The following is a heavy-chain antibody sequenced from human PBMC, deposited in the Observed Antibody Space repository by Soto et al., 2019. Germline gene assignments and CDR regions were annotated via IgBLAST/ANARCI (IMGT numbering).Heavy chain of an antibody. CDR2: ISVSDAFI. D-gene: IGHD1-20*01. CDR1: GFNVGAFA. CDR3: TRETVAGITGLDY. Sequence: LRLSCAASGFNVGAFAVNWVRQAPGKGLEWVSGISVSDAFIYYADSVRGRFSISRDASENILYLQMNSLRVDDTALYYCTRETVAGITGLDYWGPGTLVTLSS. J-gene: IGHJ4*02. V-gene: IGHV3-23*01.